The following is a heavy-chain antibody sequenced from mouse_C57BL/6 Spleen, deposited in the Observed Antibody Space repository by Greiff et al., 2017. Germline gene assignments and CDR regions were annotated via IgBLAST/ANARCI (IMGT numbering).Heavy chain of an antibody. V-gene: IGHV14-2*01. CDR1: GFNIKDYY. D-gene: IGHD1-1*01. CDR2: IDPEDGET. J-gene: IGHJ3*01. CDR3: ARGYGSSPAWFAY. Sequence: VQLQQSGAELVKPGASVKLSCTASGFNIKDYYMHWVKQRTEQGLEWIGRIDPEDGETKYAPKFQGKATITADTSSNSAYLQLSSLTSEDTAVYYGARGYGSSPAWFAYWGQGTLVTVSA.